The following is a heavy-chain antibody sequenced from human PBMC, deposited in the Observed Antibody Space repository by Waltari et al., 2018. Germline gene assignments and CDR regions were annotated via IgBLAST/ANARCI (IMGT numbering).Heavy chain of an antibody. J-gene: IGHJ4*02. V-gene: IGHV4-61*02. CDR3: ARGGY. Sequence: QVQLQESGPGLVKPSQTLSLPCTVSGGSIRSGSYYWSWIRQPAGKGLEWIGRIYTSGSTNYNPSLKSRVTISVDTSKNQFSLKLSSVTAADTAVYYCARGGYWGQGTLVTVSS. CDR1: GGSIRSGSYY. CDR2: IYTSGST.